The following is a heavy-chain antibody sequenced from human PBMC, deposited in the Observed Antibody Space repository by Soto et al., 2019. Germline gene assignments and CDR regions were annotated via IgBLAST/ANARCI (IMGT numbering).Heavy chain of an antibody. CDR2: FDPEDGET. Sequence: ASVKVSCKLSGSTLTDFSMHWVRQAPGKGLEWMGLFDPEDGETVYAQNLQGRVTMTEDTATDTAYMGLNSLTFEDTAVYYCATDDGHGYYPFDNWGQGNLVTVSS. CDR3: ATDDGHGYYPFDN. D-gene: IGHD3-22*01. CDR1: GSTLTDFS. V-gene: IGHV1-24*01. J-gene: IGHJ4*02.